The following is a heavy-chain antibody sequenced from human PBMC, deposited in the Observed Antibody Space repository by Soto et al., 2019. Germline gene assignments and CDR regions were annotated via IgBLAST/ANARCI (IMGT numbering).Heavy chain of an antibody. D-gene: IGHD1-26*01. CDR3: ARGDRGAFDL. J-gene: IGHJ3*01. CDR2: IHSDGSST. Sequence: EVQLVESGGGLVRPGGSLRLSCAASGFTFSYYWMHWVRQAPGKGLVWVSRIHSDGSSTTYAVFLKGRFIISRDNARNTVDLQMNSVRVEDTAVYYCARGDRGAFDLWGQGTVVTVSS. V-gene: IGHV3-74*01. CDR1: GFTFSYYW.